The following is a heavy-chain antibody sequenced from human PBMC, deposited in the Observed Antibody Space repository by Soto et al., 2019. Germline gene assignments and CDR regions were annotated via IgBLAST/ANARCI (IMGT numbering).Heavy chain of an antibody. J-gene: IGHJ6*02. D-gene: IGHD6-13*01. CDR1: GFTFSSYG. Sequence: VQLVESGGGVVQPGRSLRLSCAASGFTFSSYGMHWVRQAPGKGLEWVAVIWYDGSNKYYADSVKGRFTISRDNSKNTLYLQMNSVRAEDTAVYYCARDRYSSSWYYYGMDVWGQGTTVTVSS. V-gene: IGHV3-33*01. CDR2: IWYDGSNK. CDR3: ARDRYSSSWYYYGMDV.